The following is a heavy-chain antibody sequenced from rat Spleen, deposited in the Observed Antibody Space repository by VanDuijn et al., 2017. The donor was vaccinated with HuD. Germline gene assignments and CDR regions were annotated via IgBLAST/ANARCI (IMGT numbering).Heavy chain of an antibody. J-gene: IGHJ2*01. CDR1: GFTFSDYY. CDR3: ARHRNYGGIPFDF. V-gene: IGHV5-7*01. CDR2: ISYDGSST. Sequence: EVQLVESGGDLVHLGRSLKLSCAASGFTFSDYYMAWVRQAPTKGLEWVATISYDGSSTYYRDSVKGRFTISRDNAKSTLYLQMDSLRSEDTATYYCARHRNYGGIPFDFWGQGVMVTVSS. D-gene: IGHD1-11*01.